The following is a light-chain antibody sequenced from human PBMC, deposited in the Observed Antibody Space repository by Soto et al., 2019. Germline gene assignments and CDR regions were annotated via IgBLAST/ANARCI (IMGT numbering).Light chain of an antibody. CDR1: QSISSW. J-gene: IGKJ1*01. CDR2: DAS. CDR3: QQYNSYSRT. Sequence: DIQMTQSPSTLSASVGDRVTITCRASQSISSWLAWYQQKPGKAPKLLIYDASSLESGVPSRFSGSGSGTEFTLTISGLQPDDFATYYRQQYNSYSRTFGQGTKV. V-gene: IGKV1-5*01.